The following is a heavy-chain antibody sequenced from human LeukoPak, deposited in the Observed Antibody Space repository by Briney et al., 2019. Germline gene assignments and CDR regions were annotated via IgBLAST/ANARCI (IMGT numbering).Heavy chain of an antibody. CDR3: ARVAAAGTGPDY. D-gene: IGHD6-13*01. CDR2: MYYSGST. V-gene: IGHV4-61*01. CDR1: GGSVSSGSYY. Sequence: SETLSLTCTASGGSVSSGSYYWSWIRQPPGKGLEWIGFMYYSGSTTYNPSLKSRVTISVDTSKNQFSLKLSSVTAADTAMYYCARVAAAGTGPDYWGQGTLVTVSS. J-gene: IGHJ4*02.